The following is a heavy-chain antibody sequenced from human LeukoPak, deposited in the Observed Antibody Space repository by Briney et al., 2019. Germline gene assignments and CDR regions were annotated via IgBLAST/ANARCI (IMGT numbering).Heavy chain of an antibody. D-gene: IGHD2-2*01. Sequence: GGSLRLSCAASGFTFSSYAMSWVRQAPGKGLEWVSAISGSGGSTYYADSVKGRFTISRDNSKNTLYLQMNSLRAEDTAVYYCATRKQIGGYCSSTSCPGGQGTLVTVSS. J-gene: IGHJ5*02. CDR1: GFTFSSYA. CDR2: ISGSGGST. CDR3: ATRKQIGGYCSSTSCP. V-gene: IGHV3-23*01.